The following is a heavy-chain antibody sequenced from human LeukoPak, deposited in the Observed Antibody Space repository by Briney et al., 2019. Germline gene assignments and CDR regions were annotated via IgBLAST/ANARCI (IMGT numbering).Heavy chain of an antibody. V-gene: IGHV3-21*01. D-gene: IGHD2/OR15-2a*01. Sequence: GGSLRLSCAASGFTFSSYSMNWVRQAPGKGLELVSSIRSSRSYIYYADSVKGRFTISRDNAKNSLYLQMNSLRAEDTAVYYCARDKSFKGSNYYYMDVWGKGTTVTVSS. J-gene: IGHJ6*03. CDR2: IRSSRSYI. CDR1: GFTFSSYS. CDR3: ARDKSFKGSNYYYMDV.